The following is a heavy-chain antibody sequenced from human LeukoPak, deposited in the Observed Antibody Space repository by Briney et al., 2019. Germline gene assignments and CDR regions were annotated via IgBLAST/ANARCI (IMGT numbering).Heavy chain of an antibody. Sequence: SETLSLTCTVSGGSISSYYWSWIRQPPGNGLEWIGYIYYSGSTNYNPSLTSRVTISVDTSKNQFSLKLSSVTAADTAVYYCARGGGIYGSGSYFPQTRFDPWGQGTLVTVSS. CDR2: IYYSGST. J-gene: IGHJ5*02. V-gene: IGHV4-59*01. CDR3: ARGGGIYGSGSYFPQTRFDP. CDR1: GGSISSYY. D-gene: IGHD3-10*01.